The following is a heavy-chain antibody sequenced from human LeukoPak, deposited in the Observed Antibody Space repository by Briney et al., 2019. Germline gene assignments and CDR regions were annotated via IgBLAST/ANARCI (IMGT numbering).Heavy chain of an antibody. CDR1: GYTFTGYY. CDR3: ARGECGGDCFDY. Sequence: ASVKVSCKASGYTFTGYYMHRVRQAPGQGLEWMGWINPNSGGTNYAQKFQGRVTMTRDTSISTAYMELSRLRSDDTAVYYCARGECGGDCFDYWGQGTLVTVSS. V-gene: IGHV1-2*02. J-gene: IGHJ4*02. D-gene: IGHD2-21*01. CDR2: INPNSGGT.